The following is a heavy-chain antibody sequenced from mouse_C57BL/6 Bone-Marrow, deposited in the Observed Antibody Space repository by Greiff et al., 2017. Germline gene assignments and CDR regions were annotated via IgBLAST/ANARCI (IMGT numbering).Heavy chain of an antibody. Sequence: VQLQQSGAELVRPGASVTLSCTASGFNFKDYYMHWVKQRPGQGLEWLGRIDPEDGDTEYAPKFLGKATMTADTSSNTAYLQLSSLTSEDTAVYYCTTRDSLAMDYWGQGTSVTVAS. CDR3: TTRDSLAMDY. CDR2: IDPEDGDT. V-gene: IGHV14-1*01. J-gene: IGHJ4*01. D-gene: IGHD6-2*01. CDR1: GFNFKDYY.